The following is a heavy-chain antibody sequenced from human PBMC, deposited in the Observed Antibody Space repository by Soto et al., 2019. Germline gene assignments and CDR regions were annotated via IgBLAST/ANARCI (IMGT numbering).Heavy chain of an antibody. CDR2: ISGSGGST. J-gene: IGHJ6*02. CDR1: GFTFSSYA. V-gene: IGHV3-23*01. CDR3: AKTLSFLVGATFSYYYYGMDV. Sequence: GGSLRLSCAASGFTFSSYAMSWVRQAPGKGLEWVSAISGSGGSTYYADSVKGRFTISRDNSKNTLYLQMNSLRAEDTAVYYCAKTLSFLVGATFSYYYYGMDVWGQGTTVTVSS. D-gene: IGHD1-26*01.